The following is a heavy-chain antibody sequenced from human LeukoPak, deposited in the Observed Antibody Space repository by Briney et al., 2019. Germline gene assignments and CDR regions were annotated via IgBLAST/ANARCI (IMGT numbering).Heavy chain of an antibody. CDR3: ARGHYDVLTSSYKWTPDY. Sequence: SGGSLRLSCAASGFTFSTYNMNWVRQAPGKGLKWVSSITSGGGYTYYADSVKGRFTTSRDNAKNSLSLRLDSLRAEDTAVYYCARGHYDVLTSSYKWTPDYWGQGTLVTVSS. CDR1: GFTFSTYN. CDR2: ITSGGGYT. V-gene: IGHV3-21*06. D-gene: IGHD3-9*01. J-gene: IGHJ4*02.